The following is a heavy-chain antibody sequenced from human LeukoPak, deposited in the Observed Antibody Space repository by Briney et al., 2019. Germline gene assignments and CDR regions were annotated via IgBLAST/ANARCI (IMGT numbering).Heavy chain of an antibody. J-gene: IGHJ3*02. Sequence: ASVKVSCKASGYTFTGYYMHWVRQAPGQGLEWMGWINPNSGGTNYAQKFQGRVTMTRDTSISTAYMELSRLRSDDTAVYYCAREDYYYGSGSYYNRGAGAFDIWGQGTMVTVSS. D-gene: IGHD3-10*01. CDR2: INPNSGGT. CDR3: AREDYYYGSGSYYNRGAGAFDI. CDR1: GYTFTGYY. V-gene: IGHV1-2*02.